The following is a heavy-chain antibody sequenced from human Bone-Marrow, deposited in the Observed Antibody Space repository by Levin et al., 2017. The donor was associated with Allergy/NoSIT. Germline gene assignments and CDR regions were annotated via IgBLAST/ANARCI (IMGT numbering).Heavy chain of an antibody. CDR1: GFTVSSNY. V-gene: IGHV3-66*01. J-gene: IGHJ2*01. CDR3: ARGQKVGNTGWYFDL. Sequence: PGGSLRLSCSASGFTVSSNYMTWVRQASGKGLEWVSLIYGDGYTFYTDSVKDRFTISRDTSKNMLYLQMNSLRADDTAVYYCARGQKVGNTGWYFDLWGRGTLVIVSS. D-gene: IGHD1-26*01. CDR2: IYGDGYT.